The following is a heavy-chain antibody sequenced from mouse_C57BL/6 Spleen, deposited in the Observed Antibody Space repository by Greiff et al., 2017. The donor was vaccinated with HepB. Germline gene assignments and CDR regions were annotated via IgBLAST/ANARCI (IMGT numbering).Heavy chain of an antibody. CDR1: GYTFTDYY. Sequence: EVQLQQSGPVLVKPGASVKMSCKASGYTFTDYYMNWVKQSHGKSLEWIGVINPYDGGTSYNQTFKGKATLTVDKSSSTAYMELNSLTSEDSAVYNCARPITTVVATGGDYAMDYWGQGTSVTVSS. D-gene: IGHD1-1*01. V-gene: IGHV1-19*01. CDR3: ARPITTVVATGGDYAMDY. J-gene: IGHJ4*01. CDR2: INPYDGGT.